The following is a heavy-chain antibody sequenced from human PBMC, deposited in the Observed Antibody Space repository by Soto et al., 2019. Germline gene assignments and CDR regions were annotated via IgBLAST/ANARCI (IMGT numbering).Heavy chain of an antibody. CDR3: ARAYCSSTSCPPYYYYMDV. V-gene: IGHV1-8*01. D-gene: IGHD2-2*01. Sequence: GASVKVSCKASGYTFTSYDINWVRQATGQGLEWIGWMNPNSGNTGYAQKFQGRVTMTRNTSISTAYMELSSLRSEDTAVYYCARAYCSSTSCPPYYYYMDVWGKGTTVTVSS. CDR2: MNPNSGNT. J-gene: IGHJ6*03. CDR1: GYTFTSYD.